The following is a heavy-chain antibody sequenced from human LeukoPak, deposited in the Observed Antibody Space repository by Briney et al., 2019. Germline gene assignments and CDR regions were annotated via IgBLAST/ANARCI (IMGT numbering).Heavy chain of an antibody. CDR3: AKDFFYDSSGYYDHSGY. V-gene: IGHV3-30*18. D-gene: IGHD3-22*01. J-gene: IGHJ4*02. Sequence: GGSLRLSCAASGFTFSDYGMHWVRQAPGKGLEWVAVMSYDGSNKYYADSVKGRFTISRDNSTNILYLQMNSLRAEDTAVYYCAKDFFYDSSGYYDHSGYWGQGTLVTVSS. CDR1: GFTFSDYG. CDR2: MSYDGSNK.